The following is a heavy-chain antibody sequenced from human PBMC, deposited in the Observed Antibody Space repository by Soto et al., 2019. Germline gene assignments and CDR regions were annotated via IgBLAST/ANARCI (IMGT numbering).Heavy chain of an antibody. Sequence: ASVKVSCKASGYTFTSYGISWVRQAPGQGLEWMGWISAYNGNTNYAQKFQGRVTMTRETSTSTVYMELSSLRSEDTAVYYCARGTTVITGEVNYWGQGTLVTVSS. V-gene: IGHV1-18*01. D-gene: IGHD4-17*01. J-gene: IGHJ4*02. CDR1: GYTFTSYG. CDR3: ARGTTVITGEVNY. CDR2: ISAYNGNT.